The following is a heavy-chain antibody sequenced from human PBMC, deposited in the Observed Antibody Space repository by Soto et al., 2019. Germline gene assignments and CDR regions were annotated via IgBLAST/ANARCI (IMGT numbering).Heavy chain of an antibody. V-gene: IGHV1-69*12. CDR2: IIPIFGTA. D-gene: IGHD2-2*01. CDR1: GGTFSSYA. CDR3: ARDPKGGYCISTSCYVSWFDP. J-gene: IGHJ5*02. Sequence: QVQLVQSGAEVKKPGSSVKVSCKASGGTFSSYAISWVRQAPGQGLEWMGGIIPIFGTANYAQKFQGRVTITADDSTSTAYMELSSLRSEDTAVYYCARDPKGGYCISTSCYVSWFDPWGQGTLVTVSS.